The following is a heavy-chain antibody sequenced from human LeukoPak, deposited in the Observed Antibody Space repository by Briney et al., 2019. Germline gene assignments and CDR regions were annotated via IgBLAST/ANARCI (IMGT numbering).Heavy chain of an antibody. CDR3: AKREKGTTGRFFDY. Sequence: PGGSLRLSCAASGFTFTNYAMTWVRGATGKGLEWVSGIREGVCHAFCADSVKGRFTISRDQSKNTLYLQMNSLRAEDTALYYCAKREKGTTGRFFDYWGQGTLVTVSS. J-gene: IGHJ4*02. CDR1: GFTFTNYA. V-gene: IGHV3-23*01. CDR2: IREGVCHA. D-gene: IGHD4-17*01.